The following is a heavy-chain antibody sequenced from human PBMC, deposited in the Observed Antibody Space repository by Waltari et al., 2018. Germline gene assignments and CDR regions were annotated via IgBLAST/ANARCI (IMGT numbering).Heavy chain of an antibody. J-gene: IGHJ4*02. Sequence: EVQLVESGGGLVQPGGSLRLSCAASGFTFSTYSMHWVRQAPGKGLEWVSYISSVSSTIYYADSVKGRFSISRDNAKNSLYLQMNSLRAEDTAVYYCAREDRSGSFPLDYWGQGTLVTVSS. V-gene: IGHV3-48*04. CDR1: GFTFSTYS. CDR3: AREDRSGSFPLDY. D-gene: IGHD1-26*01. CDR2: ISSVSSTI.